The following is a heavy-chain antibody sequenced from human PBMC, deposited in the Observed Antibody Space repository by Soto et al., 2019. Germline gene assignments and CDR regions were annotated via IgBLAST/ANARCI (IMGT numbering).Heavy chain of an antibody. V-gene: IGHV3-23*01. CDR1: GFTFRNHA. CDR2: ISASGTGT. D-gene: IGHD3-10*01. J-gene: IGHJ4*01. CDR3: GKDLTPYGSGPFDF. Sequence: PGGSLRLSCAASGFTFRNHAMTWARQAPGKELEWVSAISASGTGTYYAASVKGRFTIFRENYRATVYLQMNNLRAEDTATYYCGKDLTPYGSGPFDFWGQGTLVTVSS.